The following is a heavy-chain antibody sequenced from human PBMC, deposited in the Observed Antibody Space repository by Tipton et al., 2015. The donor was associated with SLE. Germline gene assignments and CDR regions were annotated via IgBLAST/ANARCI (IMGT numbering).Heavy chain of an antibody. CDR3: AREERRGAARAIDY. CDR2: INHSAST. D-gene: IGHD6-6*01. Sequence: TLSLTCAVYGGSFSGYYWSWIRQPPGKGLEWIGEINHSASTYYNPSLKSRVTISVDTSKNQFSLKLSSVTAADTAVYYCAREERRGAARAIDYWGQGTLVTVSS. V-gene: IGHV4-34*01. J-gene: IGHJ4*02. CDR1: GGSFSGYY.